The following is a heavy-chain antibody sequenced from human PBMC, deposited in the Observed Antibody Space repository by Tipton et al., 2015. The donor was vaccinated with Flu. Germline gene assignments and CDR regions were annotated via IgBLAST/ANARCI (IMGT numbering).Heavy chain of an antibody. D-gene: IGHD3-10*01. CDR1: GGSISSSSYC. CDR2: IYYSGST. CDR3: ARESPWGTMVRGWFDP. J-gene: IGHJ5*02. V-gene: IGHV4-39*07. Sequence: TLSLTCTVSGGSISSSSYCWGWIRQPPGKGLEWIGSIYYSGSTYYNPSLKSRVTISVDTSKNQFSLKLSSVTAADTAVYYCARESPWGTMVRGWFDPWGQGTLVTVSS.